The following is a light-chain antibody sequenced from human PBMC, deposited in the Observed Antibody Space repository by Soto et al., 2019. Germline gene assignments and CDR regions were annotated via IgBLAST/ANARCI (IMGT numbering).Light chain of an antibody. V-gene: IGKV3-15*01. CDR3: QQYNNWPFIT. CDR1: ESVSRN. J-gene: IGKJ5*01. Sequence: EVVMTQSPATLSVSPGERATLSCRASESVSRNLAWYQQKPGQAPRLLIYDASTRATGIPDRFSGGGSGTDFTLTISSLEPEDFAVYYCQQYNNWPFITFGQGTRLEIK. CDR2: DAS.